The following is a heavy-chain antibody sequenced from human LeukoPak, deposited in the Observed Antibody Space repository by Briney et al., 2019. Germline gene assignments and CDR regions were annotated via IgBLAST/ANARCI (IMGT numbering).Heavy chain of an antibody. CDR3: ARLAAVAGSDAFDI. D-gene: IGHD6-19*01. Sequence: SETLSLTCTVSGDSVSSYSWNWIRQPAGKELEWIGRMYTSGSTNYNPSLKSRVTISVDTSKNQFSLKLSSVTAADTAVYYCARLAAVAGSDAFDIWGQGTMVTVSS. J-gene: IGHJ3*02. CDR2: MYTSGST. V-gene: IGHV4-4*07. CDR1: GDSVSSYS.